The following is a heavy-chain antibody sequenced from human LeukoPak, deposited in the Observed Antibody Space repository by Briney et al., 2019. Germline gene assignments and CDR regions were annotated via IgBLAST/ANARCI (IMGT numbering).Heavy chain of an antibody. CDR2: ISSSGTTI. Sequence: PGGSLRLSCTASGFTFSSYGINWVRQAPGKGLEWVSYISSSGTTIKYADSVRGRFTISRDNGKNSVYLQMSSLRVEDTAVYYCARETGYIDYWGQGTLVTVYS. V-gene: IGHV3-48*01. CDR1: GFTFSSYG. J-gene: IGHJ4*02. CDR3: ARETGYIDY. D-gene: IGHD3-9*01.